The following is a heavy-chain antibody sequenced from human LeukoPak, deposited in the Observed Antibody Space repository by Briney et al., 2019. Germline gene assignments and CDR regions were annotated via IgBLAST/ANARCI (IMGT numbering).Heavy chain of an antibody. Sequence: SVKVSCKASGGTFSGYAISWVRQAPGQGLEWMGGIIPIFGTPNYAQKFQGRVTITADKFTSTAYMELSSLRSEDTAVYYCARADPFYGSGSYAGSWFDPWGQGTLVTVSS. D-gene: IGHD3-10*01. CDR1: GGTFSGYA. J-gene: IGHJ5*02. CDR2: IIPIFGTP. V-gene: IGHV1-69*06. CDR3: ARADPFYGSGSYAGSWFDP.